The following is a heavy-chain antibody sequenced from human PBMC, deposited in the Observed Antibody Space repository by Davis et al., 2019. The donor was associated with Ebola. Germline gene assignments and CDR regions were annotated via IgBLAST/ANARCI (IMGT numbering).Heavy chain of an antibody. Sequence: PSETLSLTCAVSGGSISSSSYYWGWIRQPPGKGLEWIGRLYYSGCTYYNPSLKSRVTISVDTSKNQFSLRLSSVTAADTAVYYCARRGDIVATNHWYFDLWGRGTLVTVSS. CDR1: GGSISSSSYY. J-gene: IGHJ2*01. CDR3: ARRGDIVATNHWYFDL. CDR2: LYYSGCT. D-gene: IGHD5-12*01. V-gene: IGHV4-39*07.